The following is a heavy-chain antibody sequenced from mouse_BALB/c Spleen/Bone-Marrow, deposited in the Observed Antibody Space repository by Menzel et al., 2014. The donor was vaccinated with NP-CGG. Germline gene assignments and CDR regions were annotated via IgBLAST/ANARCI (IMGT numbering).Heavy chain of an antibody. CDR1: GYTFTTYT. Sequence: VQLQESGAELARPGASVKMSCRASGYTFTTYTMHWVKQRPGQGLEWIGYINPSSGYTYYNQKFKDKATLTADKSSSAAYLQLSSLTSEGSAVYYCARVYGNYDVMDYWGQGTSVTVSS. D-gene: IGHD2-1*01. V-gene: IGHV1-4*01. J-gene: IGHJ4*01. CDR3: ARVYGNYDVMDY. CDR2: INPSSGYT.